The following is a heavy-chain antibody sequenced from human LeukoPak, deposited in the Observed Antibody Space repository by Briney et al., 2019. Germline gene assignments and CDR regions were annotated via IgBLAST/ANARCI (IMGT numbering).Heavy chain of an antibody. CDR2: INQDGTEK. CDR3: ARETPTVVTHFDY. Sequence: GGSLRLSCAASGFTFSSYWMNWVRQAPGKGLEWVANINQDGTEKFYVDSVKGRFTISRDNAKNSLYLQMNSLRAEDTAVYYCARETPTVVTHFDYWGQGTLVTVSS. D-gene: IGHD4-23*01. V-gene: IGHV3-7*01. J-gene: IGHJ4*02. CDR1: GFTFSSYW.